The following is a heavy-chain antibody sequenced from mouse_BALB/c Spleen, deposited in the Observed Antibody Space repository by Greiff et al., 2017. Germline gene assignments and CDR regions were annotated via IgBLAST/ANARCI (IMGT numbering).Heavy chain of an antibody. CDR3: ARWLLRYFDV. D-gene: IGHD2-3*01. J-gene: IGHJ1*01. Sequence: DVQLQESGPGLVKPSQSLSLTCSVTGYSITSGYYWNWIRQFPGNILEWMGYISYDGSNNYNPSLKNRISITRDTSKNQFFLKLNSVTTEDTATYYCARWLLRYFDVWGAGTTVTVSA. CDR2: ISYDGSN. V-gene: IGHV3-6*02. CDR1: GYSITSGYY.